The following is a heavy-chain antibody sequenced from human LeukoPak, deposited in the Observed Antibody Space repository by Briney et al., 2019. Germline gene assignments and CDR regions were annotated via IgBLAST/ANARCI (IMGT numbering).Heavy chain of an antibody. D-gene: IGHD4-17*01. CDR2: ISYDGSNK. CDR3: ARGGDPFPGGYYYGMDV. V-gene: IGHV3-30-3*01. J-gene: IGHJ6*02. Sequence: GGSLRLSCAASGFTFSSYAMHWVRQAPGRGLEWVAVISYDGSNKYYADSVKGRFTISRDNSKNTLYLQMNSLRAEDTAVYYCARGGDPFPGGYYYGMDVWGQGTTVTVSS. CDR1: GFTFSSYA.